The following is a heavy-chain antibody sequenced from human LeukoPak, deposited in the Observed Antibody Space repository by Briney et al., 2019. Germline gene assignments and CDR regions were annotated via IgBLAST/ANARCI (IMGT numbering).Heavy chain of an antibody. CDR1: GGSFSGYY. CDR2: INHSGST. J-gene: IGHJ3*02. V-gene: IGHV4-34*01. CDR3: ARDDAFDI. Sequence: PSETLSLTCAVYGGSFSGYYWSWIRQPPGKGLEWIGEINHSGSTNYNPSLKSRVTISVDTSKNQSSLKLSSVTAADTAVYYCARDDAFDIWGQGTMVTVSS.